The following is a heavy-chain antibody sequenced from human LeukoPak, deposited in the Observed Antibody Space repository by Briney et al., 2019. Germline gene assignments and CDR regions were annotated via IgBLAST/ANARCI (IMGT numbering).Heavy chain of an antibody. CDR2: IIPIFGTA. V-gene: IGHV1-69*13. CDR3: ARDGPSIAARRVYRARFAGHWFDP. J-gene: IGHJ5*02. CDR1: GGTFSSYA. D-gene: IGHD6-6*01. Sequence: GASVKVSCKASGGTFSSYAISWVRQAPGQGLEWMGGIIPIFGTANYAQKFQGRVTITADESTSTAYMELSSLRSEDTAVYYCARDGPSIAARRVYRARFAGHWFDPWGQGTLVTVSS.